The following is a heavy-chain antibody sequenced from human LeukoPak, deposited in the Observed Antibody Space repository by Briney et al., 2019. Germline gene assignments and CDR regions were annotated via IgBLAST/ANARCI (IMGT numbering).Heavy chain of an antibody. CDR1: GYTFTSYD. D-gene: IGHD6-13*01. CDR2: MNPNSGNT. J-gene: IGHJ5*02. V-gene: IGHV1-8*03. Sequence: ASAKVSCKASGYTFTSYDINWVRQATGQGLEWMGWMNPNSGNTGYAQKFQGRVTITRNTSISTAYMELSSLRSEDTAVYYCARVRWGSGIAAAGTWFDPWGQGTLVTVSS. CDR3: ARVRWGSGIAAAGTWFDP.